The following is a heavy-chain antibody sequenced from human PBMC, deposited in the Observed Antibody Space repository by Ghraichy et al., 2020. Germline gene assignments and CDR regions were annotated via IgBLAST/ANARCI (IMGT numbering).Heavy chain of an antibody. CDR1: GFTFKNHG. Sequence: GGSLRLSCAASGFTFKNHGMHWVRQPPGKGLEWVAVIWYDGSNKYYGDSVKGRFTISRDNPKNTLYLQVDSLRVEDTAVYYCVRDISSRFLDFWGQGTLVTVSS. CDR3: VRDISSRFLDF. J-gene: IGHJ4*02. CDR2: IWYDGSNK. V-gene: IGHV3-33*01. D-gene: IGHD6-6*01.